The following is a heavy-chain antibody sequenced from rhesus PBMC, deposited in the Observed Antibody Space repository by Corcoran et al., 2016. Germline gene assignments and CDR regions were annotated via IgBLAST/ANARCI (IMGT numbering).Heavy chain of an antibody. CDR1: GASFSRYW. D-gene: IGHD1-44*02. V-gene: IGHV4-80*01. J-gene: IGHJ4*01. Sequence: QVPLQESGPGLVKPSETLPLPCAVSGASFSRYWWSWIRQPPGKGLEWIGEIAGDNGNTNDNPSLKSRVTISKDTSKSQVSLKLTSGTAADTAVYFCARAAGGANGPFFDYWGQGVLVTVSS. CDR3: ARAAGGANGPFFDY. CDR2: IAGDNGNT.